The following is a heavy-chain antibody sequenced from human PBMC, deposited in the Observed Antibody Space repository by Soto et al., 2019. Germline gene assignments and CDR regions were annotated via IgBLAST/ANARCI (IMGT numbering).Heavy chain of an antibody. Sequence: SETLSLTCTVSGGSISGYYWSWIRQPPGKGLEWIGYMYNTGSTVYNPSFKSRVTISVDTSKNQFSLNSLRAEDTAVYYCVKDQTTGRAGLGDVWGQGTAVTVSS. J-gene: IGHJ6*02. CDR2: MYNTGST. CDR3: VKDQTTGRAGLGDV. CDR1: GGSISGYY. V-gene: IGHV4-59*12. D-gene: IGHD4-17*01.